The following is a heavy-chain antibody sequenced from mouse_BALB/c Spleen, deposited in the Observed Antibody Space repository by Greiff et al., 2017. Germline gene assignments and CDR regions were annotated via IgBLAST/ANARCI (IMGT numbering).Heavy chain of an antibody. J-gene: IGHJ3*01. CDR3: ARDGGGPWLAY. CDR2: ISNLAYSN. CDR1: GFTFSDSG. V-gene: IGHV5-15*02. Sequence: VQLQESGGGLVQPGGSRKLSCAASGFTFSDSGMPWVRQAPGQGLAWVAFISNLAYSNYYADTVTGRFTISRENAKNTLYLEMSSLRSEDTAMYYCARDGGGPWLAYWGQGTLVTVSA.